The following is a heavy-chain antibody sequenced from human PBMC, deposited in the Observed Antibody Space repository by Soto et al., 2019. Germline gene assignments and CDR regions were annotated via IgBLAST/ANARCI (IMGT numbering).Heavy chain of an antibody. D-gene: IGHD4-17*01. V-gene: IGHV4-59*08. Sequence: SETLSLTCTVSGGSISSYYWSWIRQPPGKGLEWIGYIYYSGSTNYNPSLKSRVTISVDTSKNQFSLKLSSVTAADTAVYYCVTTTDYYYYYMDVWGKGTTVTVSS. CDR2: IYYSGST. CDR1: GGSISSYY. J-gene: IGHJ6*03. CDR3: VTTTDYYYYYMDV.